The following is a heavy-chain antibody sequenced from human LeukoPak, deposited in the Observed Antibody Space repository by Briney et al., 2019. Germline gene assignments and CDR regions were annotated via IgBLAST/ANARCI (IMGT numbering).Heavy chain of an antibody. V-gene: IGHV4-39*01. CDR3: ARNRYYYGSGNYGVPNWFDP. CDR1: GGSISSNSYY. CDR2: IYYSGST. J-gene: IGHJ5*02. Sequence: PSEALSLTCTVSGGSISSNSYYWGWIRQPPGKGLKWIGSIYYSGSTYYNPSLKSRVTISVDTSKNQFSLKLNSVTAADTAVYYCARNRYYYGSGNYGVPNWFDPWGQGTLVTVSS. D-gene: IGHD3-10*01.